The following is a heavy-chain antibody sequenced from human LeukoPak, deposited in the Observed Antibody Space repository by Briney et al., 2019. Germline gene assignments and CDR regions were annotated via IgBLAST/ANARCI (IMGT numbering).Heavy chain of an antibody. D-gene: IGHD3-22*01. CDR3: ARDPYDSSGYYYGGYLTA. Sequence: GASVKVSCKASGGTFSSYGISWVRQAPGQGLEWMGWISAYNGNTNYAQKLQGRVTMTTDTSTSTAYMELRSLRSDDTAVYYCARDPYDSSGYYYGGYLTAWGQGTLVTVSS. CDR2: ISAYNGNT. CDR1: GGTFSSYG. J-gene: IGHJ5*02. V-gene: IGHV1-18*01.